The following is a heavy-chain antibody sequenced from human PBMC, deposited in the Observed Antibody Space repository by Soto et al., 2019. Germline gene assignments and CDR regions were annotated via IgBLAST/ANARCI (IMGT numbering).Heavy chain of an antibody. V-gene: IGHV3-33*01. CDR2: IWYDGSNK. CDR1: GFTFSSYG. J-gene: IGHJ4*02. CDR3: AGSTDGDYPYYFDS. Sequence: QVQLVESGGGVVQPGRSLRLSCAASGFTFSSYGMHWVRQAPGKGLEWVAVIWYDGSNKYYADSVKGRFTISRDNSKNTLYLQMNSLRAEDTAVYYCAGSTDGDYPYYFDSWGQGTLVTVSS. D-gene: IGHD5-12*01.